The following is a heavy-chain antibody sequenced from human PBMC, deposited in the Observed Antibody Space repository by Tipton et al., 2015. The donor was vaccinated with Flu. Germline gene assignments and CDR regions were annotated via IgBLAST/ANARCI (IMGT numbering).Heavy chain of an antibody. CDR1: GGSISSGNYY. CDR2: IYTRGST. Sequence: TLSLTCTVSGGSISSGNYYWTWIRQPAWKGLEWIGRIYTRGSTNYNPSLKSRVTMSVDTSKNQFSLNLSSVTATDTAVYYCARALNSGREYTFDIWGRGTVVTVSS. J-gene: IGHJ3*02. D-gene: IGHD1-26*01. V-gene: IGHV4-61*02. CDR3: ARALNSGREYTFDI.